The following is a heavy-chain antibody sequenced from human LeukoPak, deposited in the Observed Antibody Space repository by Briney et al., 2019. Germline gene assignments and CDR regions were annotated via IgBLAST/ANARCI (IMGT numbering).Heavy chain of an antibody. CDR3: ARDFLHLGG. CDR2: TVGSRPDT. Sequence: PGGSLRLSCAASGFTFTNYAMSWVRQTPGKGLEWVSATVGSRPDTYHADSVKGRFTVSRDNAKNTLYLQMNSLRAEDTAVYYCARDFLHLGGWGQGTMVTASS. J-gene: IGHJ3*01. D-gene: IGHD3-16*01. V-gene: IGHV3-23*01. CDR1: GFTFTNYA.